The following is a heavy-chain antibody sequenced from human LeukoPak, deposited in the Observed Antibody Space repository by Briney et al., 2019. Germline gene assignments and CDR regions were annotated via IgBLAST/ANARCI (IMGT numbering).Heavy chain of an antibody. V-gene: IGHV3-74*03. CDR2: VYSDGSST. D-gene: IGHD3-22*01. Sequence: PGGSLRLSCAASGFTFTRYWMHWVRQAPGKGLVWVWRVYSDGSSTKYADSVTGLFTISRDNAKTTLYLQMTSLRAPDTALYYCARSHYYDSSGYFSYYYGMDVCGQGTTVTASS. CDR3: ARSHYYDSSGYFSYYYGMDV. CDR1: GFTFTRYW. J-gene: IGHJ6*02.